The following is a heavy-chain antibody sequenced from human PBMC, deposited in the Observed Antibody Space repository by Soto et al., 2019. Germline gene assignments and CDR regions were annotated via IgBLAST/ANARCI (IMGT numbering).Heavy chain of an antibody. CDR1: GGSFSGYY. V-gene: IGHV4-34*01. CDR2: INHSGST. D-gene: IGHD5-18*01. Sequence: QVQLQQWGAGLLKPSETLSLTCAVYGGSFSGYYWSWIRQPPGKGLEWIGEINHSGSTNYTPSLKSRVTISVDTSTNQFSLTLSSVTAADTAVYYCASSTAMVFDYWGQGTLVTVSS. J-gene: IGHJ4*02. CDR3: ASSTAMVFDY.